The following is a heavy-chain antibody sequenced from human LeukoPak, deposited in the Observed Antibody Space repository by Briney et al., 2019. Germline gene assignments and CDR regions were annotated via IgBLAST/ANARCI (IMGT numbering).Heavy chain of an antibody. CDR2: IRQDGSEK. D-gene: IGHD2-2*01. J-gene: IGHJ4*02. V-gene: IGHV3-7*01. CDR1: GFTFSSYW. Sequence: GGSLRLSCAASGFTFSSYWMSWVRQAPGKGLEWVANIRQDGSEKYYVDSVKGRFTISRDNAKNSLYLQMNSLRAEDTAVYYCASKTCSSTSCPYYFDYWGQGTLVTVSS. CDR3: ASKTCSSTSCPYYFDY.